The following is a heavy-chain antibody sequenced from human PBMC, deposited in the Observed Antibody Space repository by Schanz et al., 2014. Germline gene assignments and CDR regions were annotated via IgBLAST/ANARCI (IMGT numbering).Heavy chain of an antibody. Sequence: EVQLVESGGGLVQPGGSLRLSCAASGFSFSIYAMHWVRQAPGKGLEWVSSISSGGGSTYYADSVKGRFTISRDNSKNTLYLQMNSLRAEDTAVYFCAKIERNEDWGQGTLVTVSS. J-gene: IGHJ4*02. D-gene: IGHD1-1*01. V-gene: IGHV3-23*04. CDR1: GFSFSIYA. CDR2: ISSGGGST. CDR3: AKIERNED.